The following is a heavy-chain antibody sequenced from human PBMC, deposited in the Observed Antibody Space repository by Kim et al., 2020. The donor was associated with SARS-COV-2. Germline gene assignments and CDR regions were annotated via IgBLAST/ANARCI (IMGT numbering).Heavy chain of an antibody. J-gene: IGHJ6*02. CDR2: ISSSSSYI. CDR1: GFTFSSYS. Sequence: GGSLRLSCAASGFTFSSYSMNWVRQAPGKGLEWVSSISSSSSYIYYADSVKGRFTISRDNAKNSLYLQMNSLRAEDTAVYYCARDLQLVISRSAYYYGMDVWGQGTTVTVSS. CDR3: ARDLQLVISRSAYYYGMDV. V-gene: IGHV3-21*01. D-gene: IGHD3-9*01.